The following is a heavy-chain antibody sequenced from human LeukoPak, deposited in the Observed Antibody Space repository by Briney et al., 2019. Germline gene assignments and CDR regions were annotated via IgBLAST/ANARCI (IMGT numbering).Heavy chain of an antibody. CDR1: GDSVSSNSAA. D-gene: IGHD2-15*01. J-gene: IGHJ5*02. V-gene: IGHV6-1*01. CDR3: ARDPDYCSGGSCYPNWFDP. CDR2: TYYRSKWYN. Sequence: SQTLSLTCAISGDSVSSNSAAWNWIRQSPSRGLEWLGRTYYRSKWYNDYAVSVKSRITINPDTSKNQFSLQLNSVTPEDTAVYYCARDPDYCSGGSCYPNWFDPWGQGTLVTVSS.